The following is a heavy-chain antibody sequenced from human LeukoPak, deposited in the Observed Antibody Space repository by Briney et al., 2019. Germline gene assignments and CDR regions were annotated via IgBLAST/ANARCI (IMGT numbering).Heavy chain of an antibody. Sequence: GGSLRLSSEASGLSFTNYAMMWVRQAPGKGLQWISTLTGYGGAYYADSGEGRFIISRDISKNTMFLQMYSLRAEDTAVYYCAKGAAAGKVDWFDPWGQGTLVTVSS. J-gene: IGHJ5*02. V-gene: IGHV3-23*01. CDR3: AKGAAAGKVDWFDP. D-gene: IGHD6-13*01. CDR1: GLSFTNYA. CDR2: LTGYGGA.